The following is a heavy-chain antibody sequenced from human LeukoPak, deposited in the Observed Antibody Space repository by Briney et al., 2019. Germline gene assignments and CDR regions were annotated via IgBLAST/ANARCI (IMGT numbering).Heavy chain of an antibody. CDR1: GFSFSSYG. CDR2: FSASDGSR. Sequence: GGTLRLSCEASGFSFSSYGMSWVRQAPGEGLEWVSGFSASDGSRYYADSVKGRFTISRDNSKNTLYLQMNSLRAEDTAVYYCARARVPVAMAPLQYWGQGTLVTVSS. J-gene: IGHJ4*02. CDR3: ARARVPVAMAPLQY. V-gene: IGHV3-23*01. D-gene: IGHD2-2*01.